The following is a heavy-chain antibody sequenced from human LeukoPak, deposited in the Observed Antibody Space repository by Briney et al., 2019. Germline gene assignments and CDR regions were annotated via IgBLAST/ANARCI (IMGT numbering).Heavy chain of an antibody. CDR3: AREYSSSNAFDI. J-gene: IGHJ3*02. CDR1: GYTLTELS. CDR2: FDPEDGET. V-gene: IGHV1-24*01. D-gene: IGHD6-6*01. Sequence: ASVRVSCKVSGYTLTELSMHWVRQAPGKGLEWMGGFDPEDGETIYAQKFQGRVTMTEDTSTDTAYMELSSLRSEDTAVYYCAREYSSSNAFDIWGQGTMVTVSS.